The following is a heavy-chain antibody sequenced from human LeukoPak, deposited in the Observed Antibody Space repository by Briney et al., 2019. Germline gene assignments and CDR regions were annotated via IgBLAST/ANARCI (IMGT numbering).Heavy chain of an antibody. CDR2: IIPIFGTA. Sequence: ASVKLSCKASGGTFSSYAISWVRQAPGQGLEWMGGIIPIFGTANYAQKFQGRVTITTDESTSTAYMELSSLRSEDTAVYYCAREGYSSGWSPSDYWGQGTLVTVSS. D-gene: IGHD6-19*01. V-gene: IGHV1-69*05. J-gene: IGHJ4*02. CDR3: AREGYSSGWSPSDY. CDR1: GGTFSSYA.